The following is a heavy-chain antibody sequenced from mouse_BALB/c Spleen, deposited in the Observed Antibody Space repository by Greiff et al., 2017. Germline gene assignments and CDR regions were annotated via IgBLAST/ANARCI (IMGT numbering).Heavy chain of an antibody. D-gene: IGHD2-1*01. CDR3: ARDPIYYGNYLFAY. J-gene: IGHJ3*01. V-gene: IGHV2-9*02. Sequence: VKLQESGPGLVAPSQSLSITCTVSGFSSTSYGVHWVRQPPGKGLEWLGVIWAGGSTNYNSALMSRLSISKDNSKSQVFLKMNSLQTDDTAMYYCARDPIYYGNYLFAYWGQGTLVTVSA. CDR2: IWAGGST. CDR1: GFSSTSYG.